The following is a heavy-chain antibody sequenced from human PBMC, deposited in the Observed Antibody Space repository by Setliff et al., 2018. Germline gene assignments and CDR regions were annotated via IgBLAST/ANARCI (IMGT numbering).Heavy chain of an antibody. CDR2: ISGYGSRT. CDR3: IRDASGRDAFDI. V-gene: IGHV3-23*01. CDR1: GFTFRSAY. J-gene: IGHJ3*02. D-gene: IGHD6-19*01. Sequence: PGGSLRLSCAASGFTFRSAYMTWVRQAPGKGLEWVSGISGYGSRTYYADSVKGRSTISRDNSQNTMYLQMNSLRAEDTAVYYCIRDASGRDAFDIWGQGTMVTVSS.